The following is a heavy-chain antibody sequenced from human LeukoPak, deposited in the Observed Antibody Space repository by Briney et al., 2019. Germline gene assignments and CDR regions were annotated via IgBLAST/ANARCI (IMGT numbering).Heavy chain of an antibody. J-gene: IGHJ4*02. CDR3: TREVAGTGGFDY. CDR1: GDSVSSNNAA. V-gene: IGHV6-1*01. Sequence: SQTLSLTCAISGDSVSSNNAAWNWIRQSPSRGLEWLGSTYRRSTWYDDDVVSVRSRLTITPDISKNQVSLQLNSVTPEDTSVYYCTREVAGTGGFDYWGQGITVTVSS. CDR2: TYRRSTWYD. D-gene: IGHD6-13*01.